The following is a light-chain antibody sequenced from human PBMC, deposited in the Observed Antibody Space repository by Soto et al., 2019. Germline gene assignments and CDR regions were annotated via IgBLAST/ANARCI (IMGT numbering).Light chain of an antibody. CDR2: DAS. V-gene: IGKV3-20*01. Sequence: EIVMTQSPATLSVSPGERVTLSCRASQSISRNLAWYQQKPGQAPRLLIYDASSRATGIPDRFSGGGSGTDFTLTISRLEPEDFAVYYCQQFSSYPLTFGGGTKVDIK. CDR3: QQFSSYPLT. J-gene: IGKJ4*01. CDR1: QSISRN.